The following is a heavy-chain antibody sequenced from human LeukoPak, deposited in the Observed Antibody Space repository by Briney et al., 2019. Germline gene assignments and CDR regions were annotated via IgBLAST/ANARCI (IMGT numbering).Heavy chain of an antibody. D-gene: IGHD3-22*01. CDR1: GYTFTSYY. J-gene: IGHJ4*02. Sequence: ASVKVSCKASGYTFTSYYMHWVRQAPGQGLEWMGIINPSGGSTSYAQKLQGRVTMTTDTSTSTAYMELRSLRSDDTAVYYCARDWVVITGSPYFDYWGQGTLVTVPS. CDR3: ARDWVVITGSPYFDY. V-gene: IGHV1-46*01. CDR2: INPSGGST.